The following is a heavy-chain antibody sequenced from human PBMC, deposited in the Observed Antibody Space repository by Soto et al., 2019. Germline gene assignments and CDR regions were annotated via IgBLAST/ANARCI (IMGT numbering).Heavy chain of an antibody. CDR3: AILQGKDIVVVPSTPVDY. CDR2: IIPIFGTA. J-gene: IGHJ4*02. CDR1: GGTFSSYA. V-gene: IGHV1-69*01. D-gene: IGHD2-2*01. Sequence: QVQLVQSGAEVKKPGSSVKVSCKASGGTFSSYAISWVRQAPGQGLEWMGGIIPIFGTANYAKKFQGRVTITADESTSTAYMELSSLRSEDTAVYYCAILQGKDIVVVPSTPVDYWGQGTLVTVSS.